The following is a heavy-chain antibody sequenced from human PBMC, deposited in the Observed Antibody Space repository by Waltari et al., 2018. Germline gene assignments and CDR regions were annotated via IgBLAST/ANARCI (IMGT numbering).Heavy chain of an antibody. J-gene: IGHJ4*02. CDR3: ARDHSSGWYYFDY. V-gene: IGHV3-53*01. Sequence: EVQLVESGGGLIQPGGSLRLSCAASGFTVSSNYMSWVRQAPGKGRGWVSVIYSGGSTYYADSVKGRFTISRDNSKNTLYLQMNSLRAEDTAVYYCARDHSSGWYYFDYWGQGTLVTVSS. CDR2: IYSGGST. CDR1: GFTVSSNY. D-gene: IGHD6-19*01.